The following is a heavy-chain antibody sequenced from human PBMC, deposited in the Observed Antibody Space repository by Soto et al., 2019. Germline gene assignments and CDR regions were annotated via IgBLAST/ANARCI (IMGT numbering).Heavy chain of an antibody. D-gene: IGHD6-19*01. CDR3: AKDLSGYSSGWNYYYYYMDV. CDR1: GFTFSSYA. J-gene: IGHJ6*03. CDR2: ISGSGGST. V-gene: IGHV3-23*01. Sequence: EVQLLESGGGLVQPGGSLRLSCAASGFTFSSYAMSWVRQAPGKGPEWVSAISGSGGSTYYADSVKGRFTISRDNSKNTLYLQMNSLRAEDTAVYYCAKDLSGYSSGWNYYYYYMDVWGKGTTVTVSS.